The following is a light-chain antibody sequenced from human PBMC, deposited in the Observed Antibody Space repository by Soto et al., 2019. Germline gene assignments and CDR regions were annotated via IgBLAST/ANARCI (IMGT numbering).Light chain of an antibody. CDR1: SSDVGGYNY. CDR3: CSNAGSYTFV. J-gene: IGLJ2*01. Sequence: HSALTQPRSVSGSPGQSVTISCTGTSSDVGGYNYVSWYQQHPGKAPKLMIYDVSKRPSGVPDRFSGSKSGNTASLTISGLQAEDEADYYCCSNAGSYTFVFGGGTKLTVL. V-gene: IGLV2-11*01. CDR2: DVS.